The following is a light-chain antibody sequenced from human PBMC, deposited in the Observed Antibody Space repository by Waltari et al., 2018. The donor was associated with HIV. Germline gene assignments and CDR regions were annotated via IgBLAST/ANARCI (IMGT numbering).Light chain of an antibody. Sequence: QSVLTQPPPASRTPGLGVTISCSVSGSNVGSKYVYRYQQLPGTAPKLRIYRNNQRPSGVPDRFSGSKSGTSASLAISGLRSEDEADYYCAVWDDTLSGHLVFGGGTKLTVL. CDR1: GSNVGSKY. CDR2: RNN. J-gene: IGLJ2*01. V-gene: IGLV1-47*01. CDR3: AVWDDTLSGHLV.